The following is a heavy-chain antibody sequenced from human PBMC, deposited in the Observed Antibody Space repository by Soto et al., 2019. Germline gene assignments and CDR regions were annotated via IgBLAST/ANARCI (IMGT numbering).Heavy chain of an antibody. CDR1: GGSFSGYY. CDR3: ARGRGTMVRGVIRGYYYGMDV. Sequence: QVQLQQWGAGLLKPSETLSLTCAVYGGSFSGYYWSWIRQPPGKGLEWIGEINHSGSTNYNPSLKSRVTISVDTSKNQFSLKLSSVTAAYTAVYYCARGRGTMVRGVIRGYYYGMDVWGQGTTVTVSS. D-gene: IGHD3-10*01. J-gene: IGHJ6*02. V-gene: IGHV4-34*01. CDR2: INHSGST.